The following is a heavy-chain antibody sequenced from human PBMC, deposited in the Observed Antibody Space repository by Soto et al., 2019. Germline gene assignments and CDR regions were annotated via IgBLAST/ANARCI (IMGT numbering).Heavy chain of an antibody. Sequence: ASETLSLTCTVSGGSISSSSYYWGWIRQPPGKGLEWIGSIYYSGSTYYNPSLKSRVTISVDTSKNQSSLKLSSVTAADTAVYYCASEDIVVVVAATWGEVPHPLNWLDPWGQGTLVTVSS. V-gene: IGHV4-39*01. J-gene: IGHJ5*02. D-gene: IGHD2-15*01. CDR1: GGSISSSSYY. CDR3: ASEDIVVVVAATWGEVPHPLNWLDP. CDR2: IYYSGST.